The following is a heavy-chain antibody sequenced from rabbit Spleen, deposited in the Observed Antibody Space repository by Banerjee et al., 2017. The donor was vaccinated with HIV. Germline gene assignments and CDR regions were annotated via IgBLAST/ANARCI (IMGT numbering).Heavy chain of an antibody. Sequence: QEQLKETGGVLVQPGVSLTLTCTASGFSFSSCYYMCWVRQAPGKGLECIACIYGDRSGSTYYANWAKGRFAISRTSSATVTLEMTSLTAADTATYFCARGSAAMTMVITGFYLNLWGPGTLVTVS. CDR2: IYGDRSGST. J-gene: IGHJ4*01. D-gene: IGHD2-1*01. CDR3: ARGSAAMTMVITGFYLNL. CDR1: GFSFSSCYY. V-gene: IGHV1S45*01.